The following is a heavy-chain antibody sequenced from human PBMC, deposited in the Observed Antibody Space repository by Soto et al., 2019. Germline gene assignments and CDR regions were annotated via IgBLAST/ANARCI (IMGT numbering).Heavy chain of an antibody. J-gene: IGHJ4*02. CDR3: VKGGNRGSGIDY. CDR2: ISWDGVKT. CDR1: GFTFSSYA. V-gene: IGHV3-43*01. Sequence: GGSLRLSCAASGFTFSSYAMHWVRQAPGKGLEWVAHISWDGVKTYYADSLKGRFTISRDNSKNSLYLEMGSLRTEDTAFYYCVKGGNRGSGIDYWGQGSLVTVSS. D-gene: IGHD3-10*01.